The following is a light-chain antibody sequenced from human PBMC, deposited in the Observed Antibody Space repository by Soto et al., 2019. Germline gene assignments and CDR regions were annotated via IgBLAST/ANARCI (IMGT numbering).Light chain of an antibody. CDR2: RAS. V-gene: IGKV3-20*01. CDR3: QQYGSSLFT. J-gene: IGKJ3*01. CDR1: QSVSSSY. Sequence: EIVLTQSPGTLSLSPGERATLSCRASQSVSSSYLAWYQQKPGQAPRLLIYRASSRATVIPDTFSGSGSGTDFTLTISRLEPEDFAVYYCQQYGSSLFTFGPGTKVDIK.